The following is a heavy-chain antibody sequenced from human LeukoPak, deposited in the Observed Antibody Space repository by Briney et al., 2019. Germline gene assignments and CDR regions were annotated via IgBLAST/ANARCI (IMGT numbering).Heavy chain of an antibody. J-gene: IGHJ4*02. D-gene: IGHD2-2*01. CDR1: GFTFDEYA. CDR3: AKDRYCSSSSCPIDY. CDR2: INWKSDKI. V-gene: IGHV3-9*01. Sequence: GRSLRLSCAGSGFTFDEYAMHWVRQAPGKGLEWVSGINWKSDKIGYADSVKGLFTISRDNSKNSLYLQMNSLRAEDTALHYCAKDRYCSSSSCPIDYWGQGTMVTVSS.